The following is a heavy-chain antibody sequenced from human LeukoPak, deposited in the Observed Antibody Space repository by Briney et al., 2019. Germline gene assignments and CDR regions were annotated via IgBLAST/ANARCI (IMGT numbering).Heavy chain of an antibody. CDR2: ISGSGEST. D-gene: IGHD7-27*01. CDR1: GFIFSNYA. J-gene: IGHJ4*02. CDR3: AREHWDFDY. V-gene: IGHV3-23*01. Sequence: GGSLRLSCAASGFIFSNYAITWIRQAPGKGLEWVSEISGSGESTYYGDSVKGRFTISRDNSKNTLYLQMNNLRAGDTAIYYCAREHWDFDYWGQGTLVTVSS.